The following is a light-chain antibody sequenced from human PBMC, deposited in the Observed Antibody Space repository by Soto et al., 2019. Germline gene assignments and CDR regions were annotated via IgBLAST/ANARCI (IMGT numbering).Light chain of an antibody. J-gene: IGLJ2*01. CDR1: SSDVGGYNY. CDR3: SSYTSSSPLHVV. V-gene: IGLV2-14*01. Sequence: QSALTQPASVSGSPGQSITISCTGTSSDVGGYNYVSWYQQHPGKAPKLMIYDVSNRPSGVSNRFSGSKSGNTASLTISGLQAEDEADYYCSSYTSSSPLHVVFGGGTKVTVL. CDR2: DVS.